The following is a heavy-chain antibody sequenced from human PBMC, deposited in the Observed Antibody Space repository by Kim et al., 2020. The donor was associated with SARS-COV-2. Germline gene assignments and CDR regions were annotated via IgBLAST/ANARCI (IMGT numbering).Heavy chain of an antibody. CDR3: ARGCRGNYYDSSGYYHEGLWYFDY. CDR1: GFTFSSYW. CDR2: IKQDGSEK. Sequence: GGSLRLSCAASGFTFSSYWMSWVRQAPGKGLEWVANIKQDGSEKYYVDSVKGRFTISRDNAKNSLYLQMNSLRAEDTAVYYCARGCRGNYYDSSGYYHEGLWYFDYWGQGTLVTVSS. D-gene: IGHD3-22*01. J-gene: IGHJ4*02. V-gene: IGHV3-7*01.